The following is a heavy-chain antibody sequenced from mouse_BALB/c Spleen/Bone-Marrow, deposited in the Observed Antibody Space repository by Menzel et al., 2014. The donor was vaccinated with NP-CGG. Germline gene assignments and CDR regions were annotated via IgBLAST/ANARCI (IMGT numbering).Heavy chain of an antibody. J-gene: IGHJ1*01. Sequence: QVQLKESGPELVRPGVSVKISCKGSGYTXXXXXMHWVKQXHAXXXXWIGVISTYYGNTNYNQKFKGKATMTVDKSSSTAYMELARLTSEDSAIYYCARKRLTGTSYWYFDVWGAGTTVTVSS. CDR3: ARKRLTGTSYWYFDV. D-gene: IGHD4-1*01. V-gene: IGHV1-67*01. CDR2: ISTYYGNT. CDR1: GYTXXXXX.